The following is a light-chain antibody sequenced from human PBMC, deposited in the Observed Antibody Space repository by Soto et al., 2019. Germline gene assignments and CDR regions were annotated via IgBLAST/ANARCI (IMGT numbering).Light chain of an antibody. J-gene: IGKJ3*01. Sequence: DIQMTQSPSSLSASVRDRVTITCRASQSISSYLNWYQQKPGKAPKLLIYAASSLQSGVPSRFSGSGSGTDFTLTISSLHPEDFATYYCQQSYSTLFTFGPGTKVDIK. V-gene: IGKV1-39*01. CDR3: QQSYSTLFT. CDR1: QSISSY. CDR2: AAS.